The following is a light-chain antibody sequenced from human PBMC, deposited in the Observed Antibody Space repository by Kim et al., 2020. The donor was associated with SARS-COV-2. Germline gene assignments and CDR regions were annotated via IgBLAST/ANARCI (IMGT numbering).Light chain of an antibody. V-gene: IGLV1-40*01. J-gene: IGLJ3*02. Sequence: QSVLTQPPSVSGAPGQRVTISCTGSSSNIGAGYDVHWYQQFPGATPKLLIYSNTNRPSGVPDRFSGSKSGASASLAITGLQADDEADYYCQYYDFSLSLWVCGGGTQLTDL. CDR2: SNT. CDR3: QYYDFSLSLWV. CDR1: SSNIGAGYD.